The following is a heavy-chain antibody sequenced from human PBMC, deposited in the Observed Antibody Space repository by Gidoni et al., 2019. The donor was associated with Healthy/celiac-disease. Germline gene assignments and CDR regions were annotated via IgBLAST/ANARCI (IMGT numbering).Heavy chain of an antibody. Sequence: QVQLHESGPGLVKPAETLSLTCTVSGGSISSYYWSSSRQPAGKGLEWIGRIYTSGSPNYNPSLNSRVTMSVDTSKNQFSLMLSSVTAADTAVYYCARDSGALYDILTGYSWFDPWGQGTLVTVSS. V-gene: IGHV4-4*07. D-gene: IGHD3-9*01. J-gene: IGHJ5*02. CDR2: IYTSGSP. CDR3: ARDSGALYDILTGYSWFDP. CDR1: GGSISSYY.